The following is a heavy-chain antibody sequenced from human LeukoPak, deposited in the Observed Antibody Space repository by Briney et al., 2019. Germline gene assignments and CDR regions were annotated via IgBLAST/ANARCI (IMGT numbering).Heavy chain of an antibody. Sequence: RGASVKVSCKTSEYTFINSAMHWVRQAPGQGLEWMAWINTGNGNTKYSQKFQGRATVTRDTSATTAYMELSSLTSEDTAVYYCARGPTDYANWFDPWGQGTLVTVSS. CDR1: EYTFINSA. CDR2: INTGNGNT. J-gene: IGHJ5*02. D-gene: IGHD4-17*01. CDR3: ARGPTDYANWFDP. V-gene: IGHV1-3*04.